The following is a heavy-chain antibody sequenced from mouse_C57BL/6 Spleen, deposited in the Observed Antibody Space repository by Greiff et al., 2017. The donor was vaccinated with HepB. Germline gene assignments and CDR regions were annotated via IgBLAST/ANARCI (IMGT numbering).Heavy chain of an antibody. CDR3: ARSYSNYVHYAMDY. Sequence: QVQLQQPGAELVRPGSSVKLSCKASGYTFTSYWMDWVKQRPGQGLEWIGNIYPSDSETHYNQKFKDKATLTVDKSSSTAYMQLSSLTSEDSAVYYCARSYSNYVHYAMDYWGQGTSVTVSS. CDR2: IYPSDSET. V-gene: IGHV1-61*01. J-gene: IGHJ4*01. CDR1: GYTFTSYW. D-gene: IGHD2-5*01.